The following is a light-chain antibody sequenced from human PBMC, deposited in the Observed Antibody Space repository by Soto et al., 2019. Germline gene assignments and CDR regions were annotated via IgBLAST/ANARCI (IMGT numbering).Light chain of an antibody. Sequence: QSALTQPASVSGSPGQSMTISCSGTSSDVGGYIYVSWYQQHPGKAPKLMIYDVSNRPSGVSNRFSGSKSGNTASLTISGLQTEDEADYYCSSYTRSSTLYVFGTGTKLTVL. J-gene: IGLJ1*01. CDR2: DVS. CDR1: SSDVGGYIY. CDR3: SSYTRSSTLYV. V-gene: IGLV2-14*01.